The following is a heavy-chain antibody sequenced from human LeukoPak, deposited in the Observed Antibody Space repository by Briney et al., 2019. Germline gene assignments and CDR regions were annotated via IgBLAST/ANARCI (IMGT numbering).Heavy chain of an antibody. Sequence: SETLSLTCTVSGGSIRSYYWSWVRQPAGKGLEWIGRIYTNGGIIYNPSLKSRVAISMDTSKNQFSLDLNPVTAADTAMYYCAREGAGYYWGQGTLVTVSS. V-gene: IGHV4-4*07. CDR1: GGSIRSYY. D-gene: IGHD1-26*01. CDR3: AREGAGYY. CDR2: IYTNGGI. J-gene: IGHJ4*02.